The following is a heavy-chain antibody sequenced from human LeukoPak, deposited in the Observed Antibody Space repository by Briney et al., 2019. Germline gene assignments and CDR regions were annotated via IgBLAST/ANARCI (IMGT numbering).Heavy chain of an antibody. D-gene: IGHD3-10*01. Sequence: PGGSLRLSCAASGFTFSSYAMSWVRQAPGKGLEWVSAISGSGGSKYYADSEKGRFTISRDNSKNTLYLQMNSLRAEDTAVYYCAKYGGITMVGGLIQHLDYWGQGTLVTVSS. CDR3: AKYGGITMVGGLIQHLDY. V-gene: IGHV3-23*01. CDR2: ISGSGGSK. CDR1: GFTFSSYA. J-gene: IGHJ4*02.